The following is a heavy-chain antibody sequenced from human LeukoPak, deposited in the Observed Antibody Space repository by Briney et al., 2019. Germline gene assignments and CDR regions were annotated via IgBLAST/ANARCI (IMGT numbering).Heavy chain of an antibody. D-gene: IGHD3-22*01. CDR2: IIPIFGTA. CDR3: ARDTYYYDSRYDY. V-gene: IGHV1-69*05. CDR1: GYTFTGYY. J-gene: IGHJ4*02. Sequence: ASVKVSCKASGYTFTGYYMHWVRQAPGQGLEWMGRIIPIFGTANYAQKFQGRVTITTDESTSTAYMELSSLRSEDTAVYYCARDTYYYDSRYDYWGQGTLVTVSS.